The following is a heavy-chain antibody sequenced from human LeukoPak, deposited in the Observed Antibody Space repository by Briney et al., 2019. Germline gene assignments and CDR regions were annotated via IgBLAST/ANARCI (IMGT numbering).Heavy chain of an antibody. D-gene: IGHD4/OR15-4a*01. CDR2: IYYSGST. CDR3: AREGDGATDAFAI. V-gene: IGHV4-30-4*08. Sequence: PSQTLSLTCTVSGGSISSDDYYWGWIRQPPGKGLEWIGYIYYSGSTYDNPSRKSRVTISVDTSKNQFSLKLSSVTAADTAVYYCAREGDGATDAFAIWGQGTMVTVSS. CDR1: GGSISSDDYY. J-gene: IGHJ3*02.